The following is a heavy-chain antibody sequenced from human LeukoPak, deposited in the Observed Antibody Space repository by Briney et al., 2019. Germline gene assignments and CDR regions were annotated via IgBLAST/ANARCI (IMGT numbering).Heavy chain of an antibody. J-gene: IGHJ4*02. Sequence: GGSLRLSCVGSEFIFSNYWMSWVRQAPGKGLEWVANIKQDGSETYSVDSVKGRFTISRDNAKNSLYLQMNSLRAEDTAIYYCARVEDYDILTGFDYWGQGTLVTVSS. D-gene: IGHD3-9*01. CDR3: ARVEDYDILTGFDY. V-gene: IGHV3-7*01. CDR2: IKQDGSET. CDR1: EFIFSNYW.